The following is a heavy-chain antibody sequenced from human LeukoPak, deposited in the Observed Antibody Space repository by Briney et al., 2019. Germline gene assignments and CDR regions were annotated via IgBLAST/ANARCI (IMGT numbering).Heavy chain of an antibody. V-gene: IGHV3-11*01. CDR2: ISSSGTSI. CDR1: GFTFGDFY. CDR3: AREGIVRGVMHY. Sequence: GGSLRLSCGASGFTFGDFYMTWIRQAPGKGLEWVSYISSSGTSIYYADSVRGRFTVSWDNAQNSLYLQMNSLRVEDTAVYYCAREGIVRGVMHYRGQGTLVTVSS. J-gene: IGHJ4*02. D-gene: IGHD3-10*01.